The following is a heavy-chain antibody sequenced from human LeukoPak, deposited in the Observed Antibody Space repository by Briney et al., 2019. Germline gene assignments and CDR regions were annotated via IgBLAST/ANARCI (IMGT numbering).Heavy chain of an antibody. D-gene: IGHD1-26*01. Sequence: GGSLRLSCAASGFTFRSYTMNWVRQAPGKGLVWVSRINSDGSSTSYADSVKGRFTISRDNAKNTLYLQMNSLRAEDTAVYYCARDDHSGSYPAYGMDVWGQGTTVTVSS. CDR2: INSDGSST. J-gene: IGHJ6*02. V-gene: IGHV3-74*01. CDR3: ARDDHSGSYPAYGMDV. CDR1: GFTFRSYT.